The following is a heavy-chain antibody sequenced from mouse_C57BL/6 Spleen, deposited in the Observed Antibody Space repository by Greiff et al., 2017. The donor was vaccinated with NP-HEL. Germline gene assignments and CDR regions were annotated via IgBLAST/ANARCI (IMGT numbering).Heavy chain of an antibody. V-gene: IGHV1-19*01. CDR1: GYTFTDYY. J-gene: IGHJ4*01. CDR3: ATSGYPYAMDY. CDR2: INPYNGGT. Sequence: EVQLQQSGPVLVKPGASVKMSCKASGYTFTDYYMNWVKQSHGKSLEWIGVINPYNGGTSYNQKFKGKATLTVDKSSSTAYMELNSLTSEDSAVYYCATSGYPYAMDYWGQGTSVTVSS. D-gene: IGHD3-2*02.